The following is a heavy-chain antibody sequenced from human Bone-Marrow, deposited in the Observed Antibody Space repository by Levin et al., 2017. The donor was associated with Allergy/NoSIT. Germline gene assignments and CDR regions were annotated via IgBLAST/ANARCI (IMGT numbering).Heavy chain of an antibody. CDR3: AKEDIVVVPAAKANYYYYGMDV. J-gene: IGHJ6*02. CDR1: GFTFSSYA. CDR2: ISGSGGST. Sequence: GESLKISCAASGFTFSSYAMSWVRQAPGKGLEWVSAISGSGGSTYYADSVKGRFTISRDNSKNTLYLQMNSLRAEDTAVYYCAKEDIVVVPAAKANYYYYGMDVWGQGTTVTVSS. D-gene: IGHD2-2*01. V-gene: IGHV3-23*01.